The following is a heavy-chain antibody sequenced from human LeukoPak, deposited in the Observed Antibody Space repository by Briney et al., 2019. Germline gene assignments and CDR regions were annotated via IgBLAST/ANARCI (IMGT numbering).Heavy chain of an antibody. D-gene: IGHD3-22*01. Sequence: GALRLSCAASGFTFSSYSMNWVRQAPGKGLEWVSSISSSTSYIFYADSVKGRFTISRDNAKNSLYLQMNNLRAEDTAVYYCATDSSPDFWGQGTLVTVSS. J-gene: IGHJ4*02. CDR3: ATDSSPDF. V-gene: IGHV3-21*01. CDR1: GFTFSSYS. CDR2: ISSSTSYI.